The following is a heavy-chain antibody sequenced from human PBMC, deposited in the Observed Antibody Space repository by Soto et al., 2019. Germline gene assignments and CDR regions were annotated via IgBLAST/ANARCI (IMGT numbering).Heavy chain of an antibody. Sequence: QEQLVESGGGVVQPGTSLRLSCAASGFTFSNYGMHWVRHVAGKGMEWVAVISQDGSHKYYADFVRGRFTIARDTSKNTLYLQMSSLRGDDTAVYSCARQYFRGTYPFDSWGQGTLVNVSS. CDR3: ARQYFRGTYPFDS. D-gene: IGHD3-16*01. CDR2: ISQDGSHK. V-gene: IGHV3-30*03. J-gene: IGHJ4*02. CDR1: GFTFSNYG.